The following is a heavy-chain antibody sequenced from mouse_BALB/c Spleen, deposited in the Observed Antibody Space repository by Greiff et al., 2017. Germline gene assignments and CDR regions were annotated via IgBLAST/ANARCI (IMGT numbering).Heavy chain of an antibody. V-gene: IGHV1-7*01. Sequence: VQLQQSGAELAKPGASVKMSCKASGYTFTSYWMHWVKQRPGQGLEWIGYINPYNDGTKYNEKFKGKATLTSDKSSSTAYMELSSLTSEDSAVYYFAIRDYDPYAMDYWGQGTSVTVSS. D-gene: IGHD2-4*01. CDR2: INPYNDGT. CDR1: GYTFTSYW. J-gene: IGHJ4*01. CDR3: AIRDYDPYAMDY.